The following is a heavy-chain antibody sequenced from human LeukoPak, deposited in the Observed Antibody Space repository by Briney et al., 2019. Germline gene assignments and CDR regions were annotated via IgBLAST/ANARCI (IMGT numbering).Heavy chain of an antibody. Sequence: GGSLRLSCAASGFTVSSNYMTWVRQAPGKGLEWVSVIYSGGTAYSADSVKGRFTMSRDNSKNTLYLQMNSLRAEDTAVYYCARERSSTSNYYYYYYYMDVWGKGTTVTVSS. CDR3: ARERSSTSNYYYYYYYMDV. V-gene: IGHV3-66*02. CDR2: IYSGGTA. CDR1: GFTVSSNY. D-gene: IGHD2-2*01. J-gene: IGHJ6*03.